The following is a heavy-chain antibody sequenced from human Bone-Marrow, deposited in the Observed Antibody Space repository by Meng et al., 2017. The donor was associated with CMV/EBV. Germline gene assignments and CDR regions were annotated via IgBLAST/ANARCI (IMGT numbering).Heavy chain of an antibody. CDR2: ISYGGRI. CDR3: ARIFPSDYYKYTMDV. Sequence: SETLSLTCTVSGGSISSSSYYWGWIRQPPGKGLEWIGSISYGGRIYYNSSLMSRVSIFEDMSRSQFTLRLSSVTAADTAIYYCARIFPSDYYKYTMDVWGQGTSVTVSS. V-gene: IGHV4-39*06. CDR1: GGSISSSSYY. D-gene: IGHD2-21*02. J-gene: IGHJ6*02.